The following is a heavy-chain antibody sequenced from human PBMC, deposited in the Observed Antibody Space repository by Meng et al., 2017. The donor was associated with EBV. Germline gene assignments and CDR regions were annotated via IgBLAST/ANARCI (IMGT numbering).Heavy chain of an antibody. CDR3: WGDLNYGSY. Sequence: EVCLVACGGGVVQTGGSRKLSCGASGFIFRDSVMHWVRKASGKGLEWVGRVETKTSKDEKAYAASVKGRFSVSRDDSKNMVFMEMNSLKTEDTARYYCWGDLNYGSYWGQGTLVTVSS. V-gene: IGHV3-73*01. CDR1: GFIFRDSV. CDR2: VETKTSKDEK. J-gene: IGHJ4*02. D-gene: IGHD3-16*01.